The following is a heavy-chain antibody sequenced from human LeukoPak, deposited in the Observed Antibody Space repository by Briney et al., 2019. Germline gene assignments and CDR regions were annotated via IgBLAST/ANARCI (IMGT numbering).Heavy chain of an antibody. V-gene: IGHV4-59*04. CDR1: GGSINNYY. D-gene: IGHD1-26*01. Sequence: SETLSLTCTVSGGSINNYYWSWIRQPPGKGLEWIGSIYHSGSTYYNPSLKSRVTISVDTSKNQFSLKLSSVTAADTAVYYCAAQVGGSYSVGAFDIWGQGTMVTVSS. J-gene: IGHJ3*02. CDR2: IYHSGST. CDR3: AAQVGGSYSVGAFDI.